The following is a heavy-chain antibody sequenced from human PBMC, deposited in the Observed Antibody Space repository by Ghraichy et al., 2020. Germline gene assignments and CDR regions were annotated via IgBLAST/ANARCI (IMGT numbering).Heavy chain of an antibody. CDR3: ASNSNWGSDHAFDI. J-gene: IGHJ3*02. CDR2: IIPIFGTA. D-gene: IGHD7-27*01. CDR1: GGTFSSYA. Sequence: SVKVSCKASGGTFSSYAISWVRQAPGQGLEWMGGIIPIFGTANYAQKFQGRVTITADESTSTAYMELSSLRSEDTAVYYCASNSNWGSDHAFDIWGQGTMVTVSS. V-gene: IGHV1-69*13.